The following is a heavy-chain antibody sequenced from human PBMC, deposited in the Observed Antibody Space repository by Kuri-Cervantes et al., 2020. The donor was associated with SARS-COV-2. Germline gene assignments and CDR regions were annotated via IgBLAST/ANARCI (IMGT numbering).Heavy chain of an antibody. Sequence: LSLTCAASGFTFSSYGMHWVRQAAGKGLEWVALITYDGSNKFYGDSVKGRFTISRDNSKNMLDLQMNSLKAEDTAVYYCAKDQYGIVVVVAAVDSWGQGTLVTVSS. V-gene: IGHV3-30*18. CDR3: AKDQYGIVVVVAAVDS. D-gene: IGHD2-15*01. CDR1: GFTFSSYG. CDR2: ITYDGSNK. J-gene: IGHJ4*02.